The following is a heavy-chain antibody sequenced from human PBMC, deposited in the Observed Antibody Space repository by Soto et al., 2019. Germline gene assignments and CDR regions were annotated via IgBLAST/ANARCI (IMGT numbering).Heavy chain of an antibody. CDR3: AREPYDGYNDNTFDY. Sequence: PGGSLRLSCAASGFTFSCFTMHWVRQTPGKGLEWVALISYNGGNIYYIDSVKGRFTISRDNSENALYLQMNSLRAEDTAVYYCAREPYDGYNDNTFDYWGQGTLVTVSS. CDR1: GFTFSCFT. CDR2: ISYNGGNI. J-gene: IGHJ4*02. D-gene: IGHD3-16*01. V-gene: IGHV3-30-3*01.